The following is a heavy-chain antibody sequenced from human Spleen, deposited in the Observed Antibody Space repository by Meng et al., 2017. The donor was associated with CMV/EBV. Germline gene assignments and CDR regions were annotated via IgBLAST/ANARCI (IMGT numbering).Heavy chain of an antibody. CDR2: ISADGTDS. D-gene: IGHD5-24*01. Sequence: GGSLRLSCAASGFTVSSNYMSWVRQAPGKGLEWVALISADGTDSYFGDAVGGRAAISRDNFRNTVSLELDRLSPEDTATYYCARDGPYCSDGSCYSVYFFDNWGQGTLVTVSS. V-gene: IGHV3-30*09. J-gene: IGHJ4*02. CDR3: ARDGPYCSDGSCYSVYFFDN. CDR1: GFTVSSNY.